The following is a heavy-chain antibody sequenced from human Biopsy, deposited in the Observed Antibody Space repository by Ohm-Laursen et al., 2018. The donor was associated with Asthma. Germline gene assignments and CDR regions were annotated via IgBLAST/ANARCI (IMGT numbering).Heavy chain of an antibody. CDR3: VRDKVVVVPGSKGPTDWFDP. CDR1: GYTFSSYA. Sequence: GSSVKVSCKASGYTFSSYAISWVRQAPGQGLEWMGWISGYNGDTKFAQDVKGRLSLTTDTSTSTAYMELRSLTSDDTAVYYCVRDKVVVVPGSKGPTDWFDPWGQGTLVTVSS. J-gene: IGHJ5*02. CDR2: ISGYNGDT. D-gene: IGHD2-15*01. V-gene: IGHV1-18*04.